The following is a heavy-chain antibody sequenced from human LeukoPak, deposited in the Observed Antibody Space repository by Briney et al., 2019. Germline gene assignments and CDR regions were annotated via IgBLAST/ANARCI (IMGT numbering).Heavy chain of an antibody. CDR3: ARSIAGAFDI. CDR1: GFTFSSYA. D-gene: IGHD6-6*01. J-gene: IGHJ3*02. Sequence: GGSVSLLCAPSGFTFSSYAMQWVRHAPGRGREYLTAISRNGGSTYYAHSVKGRFTISRDNSKNTMYLQMGRLRAEDMAVYYCARSIAGAFDIWGQGTMVTVSA. V-gene: IGHV3-64*01. CDR2: ISRNGGST.